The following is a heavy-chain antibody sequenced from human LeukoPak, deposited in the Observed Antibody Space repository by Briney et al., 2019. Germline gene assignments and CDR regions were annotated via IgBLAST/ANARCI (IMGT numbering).Heavy chain of an antibody. CDR1: GFTFSSYA. CDR2: ISYDGSNK. Sequence: GGSLRLSCAASGFTFSSYAMHWVRQAPGKGLEWVAVISYDGSNKYYADSVKGRFTISRDNSKNTLYLQMNSLRAEDTAVYYCARGLNWFDPWGQGTLVTVSS. J-gene: IGHJ5*02. V-gene: IGHV3-30-3*01. CDR3: ARGLNWFDP.